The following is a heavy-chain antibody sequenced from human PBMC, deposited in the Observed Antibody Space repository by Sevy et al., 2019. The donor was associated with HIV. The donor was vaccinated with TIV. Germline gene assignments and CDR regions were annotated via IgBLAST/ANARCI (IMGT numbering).Heavy chain of an antibody. CDR1: GFTFSSYA. V-gene: IGHV3-30-3*01. Sequence: GGSLRLSCAASGFTFSSYAMHWVRQAPGNGLEWVAVISYDGSNKYYADSVKGRFTISRDNSKNTLYLQMNSLRAEDTAVYYCARSYGRGAFDIWGQGTMVTVSS. CDR3: ARSYGRGAFDI. D-gene: IGHD3-10*01. J-gene: IGHJ3*02. CDR2: ISYDGSNK.